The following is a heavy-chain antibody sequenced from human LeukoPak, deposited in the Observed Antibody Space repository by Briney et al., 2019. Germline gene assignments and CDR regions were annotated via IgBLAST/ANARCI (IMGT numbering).Heavy chain of an antibody. V-gene: IGHV3-11*01. CDR2: ISSGSYSK. Sequence: GGSLRLSCVATGFPLTGIYISWIRQPPGKGPEWVAYISSGSYSKYYADSVRGRFTITRDNANNSLFLEMSTLRVDDTALYYCARGKRTFDPWGQGTLVIVSS. CDR3: ARGKRTFDP. J-gene: IGHJ5*02. CDR1: GFPLTGIY.